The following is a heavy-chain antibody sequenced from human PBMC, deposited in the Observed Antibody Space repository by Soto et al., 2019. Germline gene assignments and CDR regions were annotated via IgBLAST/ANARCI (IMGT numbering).Heavy chain of an antibody. D-gene: IGHD4-17*01. CDR3: ARGSFTTGYYYYSMDV. Sequence: QVQLVESGGGVVQPGRSLRLSCAASGFTFSSYGMHWVRQAPGKGLEWVAVIWYDGSNKYYADSVKGRFTISRDNSKNTLYLQRNSLRAEDTAVYYCARGSFTTGYYYYSMDVWGKGTTVTVSS. CDR2: IWYDGSNK. CDR1: GFTFSSYG. J-gene: IGHJ6*03. V-gene: IGHV3-33*01.